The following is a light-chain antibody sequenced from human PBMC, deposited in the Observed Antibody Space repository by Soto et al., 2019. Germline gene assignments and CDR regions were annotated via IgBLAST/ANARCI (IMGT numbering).Light chain of an antibody. J-gene: IGKJ1*01. CDR2: KAS. Sequence: DIQMTQSPSTLSASVGDRVTITCRASQRISSCLAWSQQKPGKAPQLLLYKASSLESGVPSRFSGSGSGTEVTLTISSLQPDDFATYYCQQYNSYSWTFGQGTKVEIK. CDR1: QRISSC. CDR3: QQYNSYSWT. V-gene: IGKV1-5*03.